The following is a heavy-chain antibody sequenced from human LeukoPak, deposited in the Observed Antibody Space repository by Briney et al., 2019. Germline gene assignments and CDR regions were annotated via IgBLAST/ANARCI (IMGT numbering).Heavy chain of an antibody. V-gene: IGHV4-59*01. D-gene: IGHD3-16*01. CDR3: ARETSQKGAHYMDV. CDR2: IYYSGST. CDR1: GGSISSYY. J-gene: IGHJ6*03. Sequence: SETLSLTCTVSGGSISSYYWSWLRQPPGKGLEWIGYIYYSGSTSYNPSLTSRVTISVDTSKNQFSLKLRSVTAADRAVYYCARETSQKGAHYMDVWGKGTTVTISS.